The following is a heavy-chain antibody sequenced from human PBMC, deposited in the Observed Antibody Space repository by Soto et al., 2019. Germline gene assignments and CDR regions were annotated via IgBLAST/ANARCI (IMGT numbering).Heavy chain of an antibody. D-gene: IGHD3-16*01. CDR2: IIPVHRRT. Sequence: QEQLVQSGAEVKKPGSSVKVSCKASGDTFSSYAISWVRQASGQGLEWMGGIIPVHRRTHYAQKFQGRVAITADESTSTVYMELNSLTSEDTAMYYCTRREYNDYIWDYYGMDVWGLGTTVTVSS. J-gene: IGHJ6*02. CDR1: GDTFSSYA. CDR3: TRREYNDYIWDYYGMDV. V-gene: IGHV1-69*01.